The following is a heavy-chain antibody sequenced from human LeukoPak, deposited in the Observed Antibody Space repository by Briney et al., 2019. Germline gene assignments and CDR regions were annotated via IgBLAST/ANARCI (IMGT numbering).Heavy chain of an antibody. D-gene: IGHD4-17*01. CDR1: GFILSRYG. CDR3: ANDPNGDYIGAFDF. V-gene: IGHV3-23*01. Sequence: GGSLRLSCTGLGFILSRYGMVWVRQAPGKGLEWVSAMRGDGGDIRYTDSVKGRFTISRDNSKNTLYLQMNSLRAEDTAVYYCANDPNGDYIGAFDFWGQGTMITVSS. J-gene: IGHJ3*01. CDR2: MRGDGGDI.